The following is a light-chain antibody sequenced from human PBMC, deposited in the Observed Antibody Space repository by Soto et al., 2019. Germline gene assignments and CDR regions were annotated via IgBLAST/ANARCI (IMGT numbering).Light chain of an antibody. Sequence: DIQMTQSPSSLSASVGDRVTITCRASQSISSYLNWYQQKPGKAPKPLIYAASSLQSGVPSRFSGSGSGTDFTLTISSLQPEDFATYYCQQSYSTPPITFGQGTRLEI. J-gene: IGKJ5*01. CDR2: AAS. CDR3: QQSYSTPPIT. CDR1: QSISSY. V-gene: IGKV1-39*01.